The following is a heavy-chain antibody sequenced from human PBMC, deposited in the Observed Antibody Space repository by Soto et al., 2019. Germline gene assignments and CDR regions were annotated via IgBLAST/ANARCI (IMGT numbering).Heavy chain of an antibody. CDR1: GFTFSSYA. CDR3: AKDLRYSSSFGY. D-gene: IGHD6-13*01. J-gene: IGHJ4*02. CDR2: ISGSGGST. Sequence: GGSLRLSCAACGFTFSSYAMSWVRQAPGKGLEWVSAISGSGGSTYYADSVKGRFTISRDNSKNTLYLQMNSLRAEDTAVYYCAKDLRYSSSFGYWGQGTLVTVSS. V-gene: IGHV3-23*01.